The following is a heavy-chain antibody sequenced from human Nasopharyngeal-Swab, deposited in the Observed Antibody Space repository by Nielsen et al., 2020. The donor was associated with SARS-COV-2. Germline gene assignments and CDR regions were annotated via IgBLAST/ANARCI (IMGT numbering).Heavy chain of an antibody. V-gene: IGHV3-23*01. CDR3: AKRFSPK. CDR1: GFTFSSYA. Sequence: GESLKISCAASGFTFSSYAMSWVRQAPGKGLEWVSAISGSGSSTYYADSVKGRFTISRDNAKNSLYLQMNSLRDEDTAVYYCAKRFSPKWGQGTLVTVSS. CDR2: ISGSGSST. D-gene: IGHD3-10*01. J-gene: IGHJ4*02.